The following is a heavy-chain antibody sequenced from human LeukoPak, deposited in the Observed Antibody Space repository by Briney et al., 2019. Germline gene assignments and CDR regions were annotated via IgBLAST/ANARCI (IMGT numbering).Heavy chain of an antibody. J-gene: IGHJ4*02. CDR3: ARDFIYGSGSYLFDY. Sequence: ASVTVSCKASGYTFTGYYMHWVRQAPGQGLEWMGRINPNSGGTNYAQKFQGRVTMTRDTSISTAYMELSRLRSDDTAVYYCARDFIYGSGSYLFDYWGQGTLVTVSS. V-gene: IGHV1-2*06. D-gene: IGHD3-10*01. CDR1: GYTFTGYY. CDR2: INPNSGGT.